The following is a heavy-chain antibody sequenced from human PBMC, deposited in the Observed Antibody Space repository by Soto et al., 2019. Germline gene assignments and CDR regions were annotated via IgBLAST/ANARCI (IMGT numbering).Heavy chain of an antibody. CDR2: IKSDGTEK. CDR3: ARGVFLFSSHHPGGGFDY. V-gene: IGHV3-7*03. J-gene: IGHJ4*02. Sequence: GGSLRLSCAASGFTFRNYYMNWVRQAPGKGLEWVAKIKSDGTEKYYVDSVKGRFTISRDNAENSLYLQMNSLRAEDTAVYYCARGVFLFSSHHPGGGFDYWGQGTLVTVSS. CDR1: GFTFRNYY. D-gene: IGHD3-3*01.